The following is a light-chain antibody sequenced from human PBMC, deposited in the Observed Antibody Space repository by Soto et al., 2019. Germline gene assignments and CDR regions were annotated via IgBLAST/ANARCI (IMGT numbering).Light chain of an antibody. CDR2: DAS. V-gene: IGKV3D-20*01. J-gene: IGKJ5*01. Sequence: IVLTQSPGALSLSPVESATLYCGASQSVSSRFLAWYQQKPGRAPRVLIYDASTRATGVPDRFSGSGSGTDFTLTISRLEPEDFAVYYCQQYGGSPVTFGQGTRLEIK. CDR3: QQYGGSPVT. CDR1: QSVSSRF.